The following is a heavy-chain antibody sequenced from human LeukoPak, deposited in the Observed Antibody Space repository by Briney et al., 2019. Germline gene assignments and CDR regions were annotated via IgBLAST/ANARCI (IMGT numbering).Heavy chain of an antibody. CDR2: IYYSGST. Sequence: SETLSLTCTVSGGSISSSSYYWGWIRQPPGKGLEWIGSIYYSGSTYYNPSLKSRVTISVDTSKNQFSLKLSSVTAADTAVYYCARARRYCSGGSCYPYYYYMDVWGKGTTVTVSS. V-gene: IGHV4-39*07. J-gene: IGHJ6*03. D-gene: IGHD2-15*01. CDR1: GGSISSSSYY. CDR3: ARARRYCSGGSCYPYYYYMDV.